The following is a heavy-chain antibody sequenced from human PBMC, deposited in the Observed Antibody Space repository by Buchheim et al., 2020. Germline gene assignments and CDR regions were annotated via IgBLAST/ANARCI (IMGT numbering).Heavy chain of an antibody. V-gene: IGHV3-48*01. CDR2: IPPGGTTT. Sequence: EVQLVQSGGGLVQPGGSLRLSCVASGFTFNTHGMNWVRQAAGKGLEWVSHIPPGGTTTYYADSVKGRFTMSRDNAKKSVYLQMNNLRAEDTAIYYCARHRNSAPTDWSQGTL. J-gene: IGHJ4*02. CDR1: GFTFNTHG. D-gene: IGHD1/OR15-1a*01. CDR3: ARHRNSAPTD.